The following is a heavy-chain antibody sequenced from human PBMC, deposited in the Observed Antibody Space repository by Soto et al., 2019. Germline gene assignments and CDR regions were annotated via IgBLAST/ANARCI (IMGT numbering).Heavy chain of an antibody. D-gene: IGHD6-25*01. CDR2: ISSSSSYI. V-gene: IGHV3-21*01. CDR1: GFTFSSYS. Sequence: GGSLRLSCAASGFTFSSYSMNWVRQAPGKGLEWVSSISSSSSYIYYADSVKGRFTISRDNAKNSLYLQMNSLRAEDTAVYYCARVDSSAVDGFDPWGQGTLVTVSS. J-gene: IGHJ5*02. CDR3: ARVDSSAVDGFDP.